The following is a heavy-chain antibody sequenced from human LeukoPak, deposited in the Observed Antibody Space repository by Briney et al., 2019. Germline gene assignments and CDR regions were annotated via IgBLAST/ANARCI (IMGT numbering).Heavy chain of an antibody. CDR2: INPNSGGT. CDR3: ARGEHIVVVTAGPPFDP. D-gene: IGHD2-21*02. CDR1: GYTFTGYY. Sequence: ASVKVSCKASGYTFTGYYMHWVRQAPGQGLEWMGWINPNSGGTNYAQKFQGRVTMTRDTSISTAYMELSGLRSDDTAVYYCARGEHIVVVTAGPPFDPWGQGTLVTVSS. J-gene: IGHJ5*02. V-gene: IGHV1-2*02.